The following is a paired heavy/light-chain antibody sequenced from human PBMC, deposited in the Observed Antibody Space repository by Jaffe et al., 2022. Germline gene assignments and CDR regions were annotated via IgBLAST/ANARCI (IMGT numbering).Heavy chain of an antibody. Sequence: EVQLVESGGGLVQPGRSLRLSCAASGFSFDDYAMNWVRQAPGKGLEWVSGITWNSGSIGYADSVKGRFTISRDNAKKSLYLQMNSLRVEDTALYYCAKGGTGLGYYYFYMDVWGKGTTVTVSS. CDR3: AKGGTGLGYYYFYMDV. CDR1: GFSFDDYA. J-gene: IGHJ6*03. D-gene: IGHD1-1*01. V-gene: IGHV3-9*01. CDR2: ITWNSGSI.
Light chain of an antibody. CDR3: QQYGSSPFT. J-gene: IGKJ3*01. Sequence: EIVLTQSPGTLSLSPGERATLSCRASQSVSSSFLAWYQQNPGQAPRLLIYAASSRATGIPDRFSGSGSETDFTLTISRLEPEDFAVYYCQQYGSSPFTFGPGTKVDIK. V-gene: IGKV3-20*01. CDR2: AAS. CDR1: QSVSSSF.